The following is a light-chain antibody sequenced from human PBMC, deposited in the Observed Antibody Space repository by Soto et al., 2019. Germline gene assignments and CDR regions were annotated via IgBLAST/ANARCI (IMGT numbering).Light chain of an antibody. J-gene: IGLJ1*01. V-gene: IGLV1-47*02. CDR3: AAWDASLSACV. CDR2: YNN. CDR1: DSNIGSNS. Sequence: QSVLTQPPSASGTAGQVVTISCSGGDSNIGSNSVYWYQHLPRMAPKLLIYYNNQRPSAVPDRFSGSRSGTSASLAIVGLRSEDEAVYYCAAWDASLSACVFGNGTKLTVL.